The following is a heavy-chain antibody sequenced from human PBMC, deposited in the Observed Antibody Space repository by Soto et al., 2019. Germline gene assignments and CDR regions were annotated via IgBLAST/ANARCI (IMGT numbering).Heavy chain of an antibody. Sequence: ASVKVSCKASGGTFSSYAISWVRQAPGQGLEWMGGIIPIFGTANYAQKFQGRATITADESTSTAYMELSSLRSEDTAVYYCARGSSSSSFVDYYYYYGMDVWGQGTTVTVSS. CDR3: ARGSSSSSFVDYYYYYGMDV. CDR2: IIPIFGTA. D-gene: IGHD6-6*01. J-gene: IGHJ6*02. V-gene: IGHV1-69*13. CDR1: GGTFSSYA.